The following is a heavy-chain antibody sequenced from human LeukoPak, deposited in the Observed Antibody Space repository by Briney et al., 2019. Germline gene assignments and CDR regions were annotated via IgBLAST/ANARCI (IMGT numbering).Heavy chain of an antibody. D-gene: IGHD2-15*01. Sequence: PGGSLRLSCAASGFTFSSYAMSWVRQAPGKGLEWVSAISGSGGSTYYADSVKGRFTISRDNSKNTLYLQMNSLRAEDTAVYYCAKNGYCSGGSCYSGWFGPWGQGTLVTVSS. J-gene: IGHJ5*02. CDR3: AKNGYCSGGSCYSGWFGP. CDR2: ISGSGGST. V-gene: IGHV3-23*01. CDR1: GFTFSSYA.